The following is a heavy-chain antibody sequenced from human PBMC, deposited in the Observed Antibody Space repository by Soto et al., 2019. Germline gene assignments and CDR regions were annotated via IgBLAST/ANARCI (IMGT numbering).Heavy chain of an antibody. CDR3: SHGYGQYFDS. Sequence: GGSLRLSCAVSGFTLTNVWMNWVRQAPGKGLEWVGRIKSKTDGGTTDYAAPVKGRSTISRDDSKNTLYLQMNSLKTEDTAVYYCSHGYGQYFDSWGQGTLVTVSS. CDR2: IKSKTDGGTT. D-gene: IGHD5-18*01. V-gene: IGHV3-15*07. J-gene: IGHJ4*02. CDR1: GFTLTNVW.